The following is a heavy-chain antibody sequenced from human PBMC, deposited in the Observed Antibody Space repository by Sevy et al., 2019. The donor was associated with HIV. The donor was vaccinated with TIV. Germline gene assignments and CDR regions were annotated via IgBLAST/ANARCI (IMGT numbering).Heavy chain of an antibody. CDR1: GGSISTSSYY. CDR2: LHYSGST. CDR3: ARLSGYSSGWLWFDT. J-gene: IGHJ5*01. Sequence: SETLSLTCTVSGGSISTSSYYWGWIRQPPGKALEWIGSLHYSGSTYYNPSLKSRVTISADTSKNQFSLKVTSVTAADTAVYYCARLSGYSSGWLWFDTWGQGTMVTVSS. V-gene: IGHV4-39*01. D-gene: IGHD6-25*01.